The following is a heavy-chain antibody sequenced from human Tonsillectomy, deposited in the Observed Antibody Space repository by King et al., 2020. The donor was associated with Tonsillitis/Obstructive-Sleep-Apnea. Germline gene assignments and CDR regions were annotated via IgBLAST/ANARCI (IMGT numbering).Heavy chain of an antibody. Sequence: QLVQSGGGVVQPGRSLRLSCAASGFTFSSYGMHWVRQAPGKGLEWVAVIWYDGSNKYYADSVKGRFTISRDNSRNTLYLQMNSLRAEDTAVYYCASGDCSSTSCYHADYWGQGTLVTVSS. CDR1: GFTFSSYG. D-gene: IGHD2-2*03. J-gene: IGHJ4*02. V-gene: IGHV3-33*01. CDR2: IWYDGSNK. CDR3: ASGDCSSTSCYHADY.